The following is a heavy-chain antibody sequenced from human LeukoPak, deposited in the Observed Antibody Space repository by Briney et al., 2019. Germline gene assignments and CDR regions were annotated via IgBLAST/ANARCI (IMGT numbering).Heavy chain of an antibody. CDR2: ISPSGGST. CDR1: GYTFTSNY. D-gene: IGHD6-19*01. J-gene: IGHJ5*02. Sequence: ASVKVSCKAFGYTFTSNYMHWVRQAPGQGPEWMGVISPSGGSTTYAQKFQGRVTLTRDMSTSTDYLELSSLRSEDTAVYYCARAFQYSSGWYWFDPWGQGTLVTVSS. CDR3: ARAFQYSSGWYWFDP. V-gene: IGHV1-46*01.